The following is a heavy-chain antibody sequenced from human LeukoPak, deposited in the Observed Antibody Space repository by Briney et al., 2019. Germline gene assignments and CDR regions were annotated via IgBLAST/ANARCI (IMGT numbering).Heavy chain of an antibody. J-gene: IGHJ4*02. D-gene: IGHD2-2*01. CDR3: ARGGVVPAARTDY. V-gene: IGHV1-8*01. CDR2: MNPNSGNT. CDR1: XXTFTXXX. Sequence: SXKXXXXTFTXXXINWXXXATGXXLXXXXWMNPNSGNTGYAQKFQGRVTMTRNTSISTAYMELSSLRSEDTAVYYCARGGVVPAARTDYWGQGTLVTVSS.